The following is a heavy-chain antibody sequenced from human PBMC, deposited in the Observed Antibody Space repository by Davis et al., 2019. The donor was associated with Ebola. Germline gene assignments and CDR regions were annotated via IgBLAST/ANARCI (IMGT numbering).Heavy chain of an antibody. Sequence: PGGSLRLSCAASGFTFSSYAMHWVRQAPGKGLEWVAVISYDGSNKYYADSVKGRFTISRDNSKNTLYLQMNSLRAEDTAVYYCARDGSSGRYLGWFDPWGQGTLVTVSS. D-gene: IGHD6-19*01. J-gene: IGHJ5*02. V-gene: IGHV3-30-3*01. CDR2: ISYDGSNK. CDR3: ARDGSSGRYLGWFDP. CDR1: GFTFSSYA.